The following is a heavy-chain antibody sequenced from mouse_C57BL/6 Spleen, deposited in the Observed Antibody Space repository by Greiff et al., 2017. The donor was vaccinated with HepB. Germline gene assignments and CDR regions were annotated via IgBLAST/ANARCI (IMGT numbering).Heavy chain of an antibody. D-gene: IGHD1-1*01. V-gene: IGHV10-1*01. CDR2: IRSKSNNYAT. CDR1: GFSFNTYA. CDR3: VRQGYYYGSSYGYFDV. J-gene: IGHJ1*03. Sequence: EVHLVESGGGLVQPKGSLKLSCAASGFSFNTYAMNWVRQAPGKGLEWVARIRSKSNNYATYYADSVKDRFTIARDDSESMLYLQMNNLKTEDTAMYYCVRQGYYYGSSYGYFDVWGTGTTVTVSS.